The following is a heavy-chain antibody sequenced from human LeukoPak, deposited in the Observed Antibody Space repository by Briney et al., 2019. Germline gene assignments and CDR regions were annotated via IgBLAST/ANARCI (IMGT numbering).Heavy chain of an antibody. CDR3: ARGHYDVLAASYKWTPDY. CDR2: ITSGGDYI. D-gene: IGHD3-9*01. J-gene: IGHJ4*02. CDR1: GFTVSSNY. V-gene: IGHV3-21*01. Sequence: KPGGSLRLSCAASGFTVSSNYMNWVRQAPGKGLEWVSSITSGGDYIYYADSVKGRFTTSRDNAKNSLSLQLNSLRVEDTAVYYCARGHYDVLAASYKWTPDYWGQGTLVTVSS.